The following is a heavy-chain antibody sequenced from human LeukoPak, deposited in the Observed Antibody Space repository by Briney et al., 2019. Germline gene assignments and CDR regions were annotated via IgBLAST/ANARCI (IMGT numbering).Heavy chain of an antibody. CDR3: ARLTLYSGSYCADY. J-gene: IGHJ4*02. V-gene: IGHV4-34*01. CDR2: INHSGST. Sequence: SETLSLTCAVYGGSFSGYYWSWIRQPPGKGLEWIGEINHSGSTNYNPSLKSRVTISVDTSKNQFSLKLSSVTAADTAVYYCARLTLYSGSYCADYWGQGTLVTVSS. D-gene: IGHD1-26*01. CDR1: GGSFSGYY.